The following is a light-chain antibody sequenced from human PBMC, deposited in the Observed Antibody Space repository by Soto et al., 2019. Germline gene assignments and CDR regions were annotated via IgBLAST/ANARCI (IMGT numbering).Light chain of an antibody. Sequence: EIVLTQSPATLSLSPGERATLSRRASQSVSSYLAWYQQKPGQAPRLLIYDASNRATGIPARFSGSGSGTDFTLTISSLEPEDFAVYYCQQRSNWPELTFGGGTKVDIK. CDR1: QSVSSY. J-gene: IGKJ4*01. V-gene: IGKV3-11*01. CDR2: DAS. CDR3: QQRSNWPELT.